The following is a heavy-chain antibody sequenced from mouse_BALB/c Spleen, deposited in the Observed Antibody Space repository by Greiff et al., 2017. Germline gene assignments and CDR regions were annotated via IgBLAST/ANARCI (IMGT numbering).Heavy chain of an antibody. CDR2: INSNGGST. D-gene: IGHD2-1*01. J-gene: IGHJ4*01. Sequence: EVMLVESGGGLVQPGGSLKLSCAASGFTFSSYGMSWVRQTPDKRLELVATINSNGGSTYYPDSVKGRFTISRDNAKNTLYLQMSSLKSEDTAMYYCARDGNLRGYAMDYWGQGTSVTVSS. V-gene: IGHV5-6-3*01. CDR3: ARDGNLRGYAMDY. CDR1: GFTFSSYG.